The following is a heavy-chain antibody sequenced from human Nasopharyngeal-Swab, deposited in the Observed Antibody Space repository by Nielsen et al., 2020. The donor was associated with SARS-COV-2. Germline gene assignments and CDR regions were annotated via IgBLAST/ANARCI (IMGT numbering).Heavy chain of an antibody. CDR3: ARDFLLDRVPNWFDL. CDR2: IKQDGSEK. CDR1: GFTFSSYW. V-gene: IGHV3-7*01. Sequence: GESLKISCAASGFTFSSYWMSWVRQAPGKGLEWVANIKQDGSEKYYVDSVKGRFTISRDNAKNSLYLQMNSLRAEDTAVYYCARDFLLDRVPNWFDLWGQGTLVTVSS. D-gene: IGHD2-2*03. J-gene: IGHJ5*02.